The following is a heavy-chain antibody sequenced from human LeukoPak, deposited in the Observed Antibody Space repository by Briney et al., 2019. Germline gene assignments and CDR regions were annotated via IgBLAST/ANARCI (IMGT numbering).Heavy chain of an antibody. V-gene: IGHV4-39*01. CDR1: GGSISSSSYY. D-gene: IGHD3-22*01. CDR3: ARHESLLQRRGWFDP. Sequence: PSETLSLTCTVSGGSISSSSYYWGWIRQPPGKGLEWIGSIYYSGSTYYNPSLKSRVTISVDTSKNQFSLKLSSVTAADTAVYYCARHESLLQRRGWFDPWGQGTLVTVSS. CDR2: IYYSGST. J-gene: IGHJ5*02.